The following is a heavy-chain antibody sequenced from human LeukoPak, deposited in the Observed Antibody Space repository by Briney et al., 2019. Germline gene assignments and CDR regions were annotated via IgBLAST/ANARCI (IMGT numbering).Heavy chain of an antibody. J-gene: IGHJ3*01. V-gene: IGHV3-7*01. D-gene: IGHD3-10*01. CDR2: IKLDVSET. CDR3: ARKGNAFDF. Sequence: GGSLRLSCAASGFTFSNYWMTWVRQAPGKGLEWVANIKLDVSETYYVDSVKGRFTISRDNTKNSLYLQMDSLRAEDTAVYYCARKGNAFDFWGQGTMVTVSS. CDR1: GFTFSNYW.